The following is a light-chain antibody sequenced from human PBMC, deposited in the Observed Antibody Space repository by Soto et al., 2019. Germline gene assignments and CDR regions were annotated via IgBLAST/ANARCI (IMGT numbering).Light chain of an antibody. J-gene: IGKJ3*01. CDR1: QGISSA. V-gene: IGKV1-13*02. CDR3: QQFNSHPFT. CDR2: DAS. Sequence: AIQLTQSPPSLSASVGDRVTITCRASQGISSALAWYQQKPGKVPKLLIYDASSLESGVPSRFSGSGSGTDFTLTISSLQPEDCATYYCQQFNSHPFTFGPGTKVDIK.